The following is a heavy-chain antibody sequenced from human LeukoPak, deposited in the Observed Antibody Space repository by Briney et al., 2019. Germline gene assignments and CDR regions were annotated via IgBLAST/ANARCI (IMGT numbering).Heavy chain of an antibody. J-gene: IGHJ4*02. CDR1: GFTFSGHW. CDR3: AREDDYGDFDY. D-gene: IGHD4-17*01. Sequence: GGSLRLSCAASGFTFSGHWMSWVRQAPGRGLEWVANIKQDGSETSYVDSVKGRFTISRDNAKNSLYLQVNSLRADDTAVYYCAREDDYGDFDYWGQGTLVTVSS. CDR2: IKQDGSET. V-gene: IGHV3-7*01.